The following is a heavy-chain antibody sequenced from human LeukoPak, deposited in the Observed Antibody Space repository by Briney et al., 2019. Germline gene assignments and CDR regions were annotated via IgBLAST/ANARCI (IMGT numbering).Heavy chain of an antibody. Sequence: GASVKVSCKASGYTFTSYDINWVRQATGQGLEWMGWMNPNSGNTGYAQKFQGRVTMTRNTSISTAYMELSSLRSEDTAVYYCARRWRQWLLKGANWLDPWGQGTPVTVSS. CDR1: GYTFTSYD. CDR2: MNPNSGNT. D-gene: IGHD6-19*01. CDR3: ARRWRQWLLKGANWLDP. V-gene: IGHV1-8*01. J-gene: IGHJ5*02.